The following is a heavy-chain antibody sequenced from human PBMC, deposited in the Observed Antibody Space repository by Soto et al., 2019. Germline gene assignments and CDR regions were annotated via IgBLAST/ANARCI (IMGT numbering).Heavy chain of an antibody. CDR3: AKRSGAGGHFDY. CDR2: VSIGGST. D-gene: IGHD2-15*01. Sequence: GGSLRLSCAASGFTFSSYAMGWVRQGPGKGLEWVAVVSIGGSTHYADSVRGRFTISRDNSKNTLSLQMNSLTAEDTAVYFCAKRSGAGGHFDYSGQGALVTV. V-gene: IGHV3-23*01. CDR1: GFTFSSYA. J-gene: IGHJ4*02.